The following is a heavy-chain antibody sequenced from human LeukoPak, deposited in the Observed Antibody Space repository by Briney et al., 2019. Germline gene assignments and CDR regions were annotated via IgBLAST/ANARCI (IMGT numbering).Heavy chain of an antibody. CDR2: IKSNSSTI. Sequence: GGSLRLSCVVSGFTFSSYSMNWVRQAPGKGLEWVSYIKSNSSTIHYADSVKGRFTVSRDNAKNSLYLQMNSLRAEDTGVYYCARGSSGLEDYWGQGTLVIVSS. CDR1: GFTFSSYS. J-gene: IGHJ4*02. CDR3: ARGSSGLEDY. D-gene: IGHD6-19*01. V-gene: IGHV3-48*01.